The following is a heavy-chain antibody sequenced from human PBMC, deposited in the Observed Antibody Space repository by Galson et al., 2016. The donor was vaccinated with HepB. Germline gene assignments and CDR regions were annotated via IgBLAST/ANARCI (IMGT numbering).Heavy chain of an antibody. CDR3: AKSPGAGYSDDTGGHYHFDY. V-gene: IGHV3-21*04. Sequence: SLRLSCAASGFTFRSYVMNWVRQAPGKGLEWVSSTSSGSSYIYYADSVKGRFTISRDNSKNTLYLQMNSPRAEDTAVNYCAKSPGAGYSDDTGGHYHFDYWGQGILVTVSS. CDR2: TSSGSSYI. D-gene: IGHD3-22*01. CDR1: GFTFRSYV. J-gene: IGHJ4*02.